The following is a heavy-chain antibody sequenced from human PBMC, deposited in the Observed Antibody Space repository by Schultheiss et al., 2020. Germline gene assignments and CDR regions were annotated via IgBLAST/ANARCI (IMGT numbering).Heavy chain of an antibody. V-gene: IGHV3-30*03. CDR2: ISYDGSNK. CDR3: ARDVSPRIGYCSGGSCYSMLPLGNWFDP. D-gene: IGHD2-15*01. J-gene: IGHJ5*02. Sequence: GGSLRLSCAASGFTFSSYGMHWVRQAPGKGLEWVAVISYDGSNKYYADSVKGRFTISRDNSKNTLYLQMNSLRAEDTAVYYCARDVSPRIGYCSGGSCYSMLPLGNWFDPWGQGTLVTVSS. CDR1: GFTFSSYG.